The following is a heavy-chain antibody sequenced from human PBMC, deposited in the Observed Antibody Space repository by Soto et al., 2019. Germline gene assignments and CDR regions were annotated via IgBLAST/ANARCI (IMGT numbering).Heavy chain of an antibody. CDR3: ARVRQLAPRSWFDP. J-gene: IGHJ5*02. Sequence: ASVKVSCKASGGTFSSYAISWVRQAPGQGLEWMGGIIPIFGTANYAQKFQGRVTITADKSTSTAYMELSSLRSEDTAVYYCARVRQLAPRSWFDPWGQGTLVTV. V-gene: IGHV1-69*06. CDR2: IIPIFGTA. CDR1: GGTFSSYA. D-gene: IGHD6-6*01.